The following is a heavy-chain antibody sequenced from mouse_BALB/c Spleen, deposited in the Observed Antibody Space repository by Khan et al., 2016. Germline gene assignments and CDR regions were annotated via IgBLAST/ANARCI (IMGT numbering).Heavy chain of an antibody. V-gene: IGHV3-2*02. CDR1: GYSITSDYA. J-gene: IGHJ2*01. D-gene: IGHD1-1*01. CDR2: ISYSGST. CDR3: ARSGYYGSSGYFDY. Sequence: EVQLQESGPGLVKPSQSLSLTCTVTGYSITSDYAWNWIRQFPGNKLEWMGYISYSGSTSYNPSLKSRISITRDTSKNQFFLQLNSVTTEDTATYYCARSGYYGSSGYFDYWGQGTTLTVSS.